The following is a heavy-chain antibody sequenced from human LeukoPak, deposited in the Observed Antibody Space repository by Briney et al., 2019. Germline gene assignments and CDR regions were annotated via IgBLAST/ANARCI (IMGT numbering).Heavy chain of an antibody. V-gene: IGHV3-30*02. CDR3: ATDSGDYDGWFDP. D-gene: IGHD4-17*01. Sequence: GGSLRLSCAASGFSFSNYGMHWVRQAPGTGLEWVAFIRDNGSNKYYADFVKGRFTISRDNSKSTLYLQMNTLRAEDTAVYYCATDSGDYDGWFDPWGQGTLVTVSS. CDR1: GFSFSNYG. J-gene: IGHJ5*02. CDR2: IRDNGSNK.